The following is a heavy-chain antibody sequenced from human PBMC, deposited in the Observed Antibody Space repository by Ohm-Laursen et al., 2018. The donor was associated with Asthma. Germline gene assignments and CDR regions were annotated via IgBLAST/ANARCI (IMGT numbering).Heavy chain of an antibody. Sequence: SLRLSCSASGFTFEKYAMHWVRQAPGKGLEWVSGFSLDSDRRDYADSVKGRFTVSRDNAKNSLYLQMNSLRAQDTAVFYCAKQVGATIGYFDYWGQGTLVTVSS. CDR2: FSLDSDRR. J-gene: IGHJ4*02. CDR1: GFTFEKYA. D-gene: IGHD5-12*01. V-gene: IGHV3-9*01. CDR3: AKQVGATIGYFDY.